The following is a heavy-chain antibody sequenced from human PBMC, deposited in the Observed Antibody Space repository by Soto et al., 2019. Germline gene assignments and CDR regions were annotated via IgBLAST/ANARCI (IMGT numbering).Heavy chain of an antibody. D-gene: IGHD3-16*01. CDR2: IYYSGST. Sequence: SETLSLTCNLSGGSITSYDYYWCWIRQPPGKGLECIGYIYYSGSTYYNPSLKSRVTISVDTSKNQFSLKLSSVTAADTAVYYCARRWGDAFDIWGQGTMVTVS. CDR1: GGSITSYDYY. J-gene: IGHJ3*02. V-gene: IGHV4-30-4*02. CDR3: ARRWGDAFDI.